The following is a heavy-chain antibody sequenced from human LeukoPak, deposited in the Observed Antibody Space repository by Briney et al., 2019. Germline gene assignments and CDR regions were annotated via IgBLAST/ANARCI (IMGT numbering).Heavy chain of an antibody. Sequence: ASVTVSCKASGYTFTGYYMHWVRQAPGQGLEWTGWINPNSGGTNYAQKFQGRVTMTRDTSISTAYMELSRLRSDDTAVYYCARGGSRNYDFWSGYYSRNWFDPWGQGTLVTVSS. V-gene: IGHV1-2*02. J-gene: IGHJ5*02. CDR3: ARGGSRNYDFWSGYYSRNWFDP. CDR2: INPNSGGT. CDR1: GYTFTGYY. D-gene: IGHD3-3*01.